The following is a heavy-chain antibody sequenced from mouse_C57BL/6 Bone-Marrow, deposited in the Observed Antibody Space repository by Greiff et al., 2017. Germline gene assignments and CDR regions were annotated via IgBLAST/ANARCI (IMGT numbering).Heavy chain of an antibody. CDR3: AYYGVAY. V-gene: IGHV1-76*01. Sequence: QVQLKQSGAELVRPGASVKLSCKASGYTFTDYYINWVKQRPGQGLEWIARIYPGSGNTYYNEKFKGKATLTAEKSSSTAYMQLSSLTSEDSAVYFCAYYGVAYWGQGTLVTVSA. CDR1: GYTFTDYY. D-gene: IGHD2-1*01. CDR2: IYPGSGNT. J-gene: IGHJ3*01.